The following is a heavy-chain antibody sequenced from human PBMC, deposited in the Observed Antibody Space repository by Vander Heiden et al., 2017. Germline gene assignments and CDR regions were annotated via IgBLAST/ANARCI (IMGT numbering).Heavy chain of an antibody. Sequence: EVQLVESGGGLVQPGRSLRLSCAASGFTFDDYAMHWVRQAPGKGLEWVSGISWNSGSIGYADSVKGRFTISRDNAKNSLYLQMISLRAEDTALYYCAKGLSYDSSGSPDYWGQGTLVTVSS. CDR1: GFTFDDYA. J-gene: IGHJ4*02. CDR2: ISWNSGSI. CDR3: AKGLSYDSSGSPDY. V-gene: IGHV3-9*01. D-gene: IGHD3-22*01.